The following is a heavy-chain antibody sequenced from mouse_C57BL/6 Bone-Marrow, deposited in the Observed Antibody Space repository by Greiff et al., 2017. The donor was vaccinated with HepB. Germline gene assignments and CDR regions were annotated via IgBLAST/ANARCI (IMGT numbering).Heavy chain of an antibody. CDR3: ARHSPNYYGSSYEAMDY. J-gene: IGHJ4*01. D-gene: IGHD1-1*01. CDR2: ISSGGSYT. Sequence: DVKLVESGGDLVKPGGSLKLSCAASGFTFSSYGMSWVRQTPDKRLEWVATISSGGSYTYYPDSVKGRFTISRDNAKNTLYLQMSSLKSEDTAMYYCARHSPNYYGSSYEAMDYWGQGTSVTVSS. V-gene: IGHV5-6*02. CDR1: GFTFSSYG.